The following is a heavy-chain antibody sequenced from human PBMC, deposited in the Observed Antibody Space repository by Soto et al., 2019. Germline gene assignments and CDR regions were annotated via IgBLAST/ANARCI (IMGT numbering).Heavy chain of an antibody. D-gene: IGHD3-3*01. CDR1: GGSVSSGSYY. CDR3: ARSTSRYDFWSGYYRWGMDV. V-gene: IGHV4-61*01. J-gene: IGHJ6*02. Sequence: SETLSLTCPVSGGSVSSGSYYWRWIRQPPGKGLEWIGYIYYSGSTNYNPSLKSRVTISVDTSKNQFSLKLSSVTAADTAVYYCARSTSRYDFWSGYYRWGMDVWGQGTTVTVSS. CDR2: IYYSGST.